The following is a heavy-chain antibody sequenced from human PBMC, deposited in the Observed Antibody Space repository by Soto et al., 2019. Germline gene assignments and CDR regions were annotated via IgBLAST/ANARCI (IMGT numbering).Heavy chain of an antibody. V-gene: IGHV3-23*01. D-gene: IGHD2-15*01. CDR3: AKNLIVVVDATDAFDI. J-gene: IGHJ3*02. Sequence: GGSLRLSCAASGFTFSSYAMSWVRQAPGKGLEWVSAISGSGGSTYYADSVKGRFTISRDNSKNTLYLQMKSLRAEDTAVYYCAKNLIVVVDATDAFDIWGQGTMVTVSS. CDR2: ISGSGGST. CDR1: GFTFSSYA.